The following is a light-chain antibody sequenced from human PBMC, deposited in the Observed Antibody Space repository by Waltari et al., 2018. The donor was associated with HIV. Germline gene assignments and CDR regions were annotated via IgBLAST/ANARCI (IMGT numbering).Light chain of an antibody. Sequence: DIQMTQSPSSVSGSVGDRVTLNCRASQDISNSLAWYQQRPGKAPKLLIYYASNLQTGVPSRFSGNGSGTDFTLTISSLQPEDFATYYCQQASFFPLTFGPGTKVEVK. CDR2: YAS. J-gene: IGKJ3*01. CDR3: QQASFFPLT. V-gene: IGKV1-12*01. CDR1: QDISNS.